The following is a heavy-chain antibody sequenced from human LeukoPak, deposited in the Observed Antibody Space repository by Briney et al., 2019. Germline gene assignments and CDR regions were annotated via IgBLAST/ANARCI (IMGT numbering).Heavy chain of an antibody. D-gene: IGHD3-22*01. V-gene: IGHV1-18*01. CDR1: GYTFTSYG. CDR3: ARDYFDSRGYSLGAFDI. J-gene: IGHJ3*02. CDR2: ISAYNGKT. Sequence: ASVKVSCKASGYTFTSYGISWVRQAPGQGLEWMGWISAYNGKTKYAQKVQGRLTMTTDTSTTTAYMELRSLRSDDTAVYYCARDYFDSRGYSLGAFDIWGQGTMVTVSS.